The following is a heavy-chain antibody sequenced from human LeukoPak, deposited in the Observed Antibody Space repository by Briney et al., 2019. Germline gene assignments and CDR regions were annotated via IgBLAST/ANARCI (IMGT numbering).Heavy chain of an antibody. V-gene: IGHV3-11*04. CDR3: ARDPYSGSYGNYYYYFMDV. Sequence: GGSLRLSCAASGFTFSDYYMSWIRQAPGKGLEWVSYISSTGSTIYYADSVKGRFTISRDNAKNSLYLQMNSLRAEDTAVYYCARDPYSGSYGNYYYYFMDVWGKGTTVTISS. J-gene: IGHJ6*03. CDR1: GFTFSDYY. D-gene: IGHD1-26*01. CDR2: ISSTGSTI.